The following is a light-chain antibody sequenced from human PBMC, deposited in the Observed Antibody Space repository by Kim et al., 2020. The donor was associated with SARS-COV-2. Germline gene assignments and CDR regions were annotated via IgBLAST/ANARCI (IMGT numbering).Light chain of an antibody. CDR3: QQRSNWPLT. Sequence: LAPGEKGPLPLRARPGVKRYLGRDQQKPGQAPRLLIYDASNRATGIPARFSGSGSGTDFTLTISSLEPEDFAVYYCQQRSNWPLTFGGGTKVDIK. J-gene: IGKJ4*01. CDR1: PGVKRY. V-gene: IGKV3-11*01. CDR2: DAS.